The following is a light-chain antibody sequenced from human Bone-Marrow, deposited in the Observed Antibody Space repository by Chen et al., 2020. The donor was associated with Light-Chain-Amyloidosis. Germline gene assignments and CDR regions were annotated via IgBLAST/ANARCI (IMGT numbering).Light chain of an antibody. J-gene: IGLJ3*02. CDR3: QVWDRSSERPV. Sequence: SYVLPQPSSVSVAPGHTATIACGGNNIGSTSVLWYQQTPGQAPLLVVYDDSDRPSGIPERLSGSNSGNTATLTISRVEAGDEADYYCQVWDRSSERPVFGGGTKLTGL. CDR1: NIGSTS. CDR2: DDS. V-gene: IGLV3-21*02.